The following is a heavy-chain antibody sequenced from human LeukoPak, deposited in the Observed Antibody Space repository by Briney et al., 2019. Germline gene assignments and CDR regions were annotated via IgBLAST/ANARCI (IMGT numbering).Heavy chain of an antibody. CDR1: GDSISNTNYY. D-gene: IGHD6-13*01. Sequence: SETLSLTCAVSGDSISNTNYYWGWIRQPPGKGLEWIGSILYIGSTYFKPSLKTRVTISVDTSKNHFSLKLSSVTAADTAVYYCARQGVAAVGRMTLWGQGTLVTVSS. V-gene: IGHV4-39*01. CDR2: ILYIGST. CDR3: ARQGVAAVGRMTL. J-gene: IGHJ4*02.